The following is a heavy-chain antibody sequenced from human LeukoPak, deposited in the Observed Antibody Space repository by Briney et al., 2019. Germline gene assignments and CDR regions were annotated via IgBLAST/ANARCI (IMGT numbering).Heavy chain of an antibody. Sequence: SETLSLTCAVYGGSFSGYYWSWIRQPPGKGLEWIGEINHSGSTNYNPSLKSRVTISVDTSKNQFSLKLSSVTAADTAVYYCARLWSSSGWSNRGYFQHWGQGTLVTVSS. CDR3: ARLWSSSGWSNRGYFQH. CDR1: GGSFSGYY. CDR2: INHSGST. J-gene: IGHJ1*01. V-gene: IGHV4-34*01. D-gene: IGHD6-19*01.